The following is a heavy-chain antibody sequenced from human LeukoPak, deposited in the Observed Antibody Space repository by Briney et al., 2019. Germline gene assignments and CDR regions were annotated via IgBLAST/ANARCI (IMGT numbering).Heavy chain of an antibody. CDR2: INWNGGNT. Sequence: GGSLRLSCAASGFTFDDYGMTWVRQAPGKGLEWVSGINWNGGNTGYADSVRGRFTISRDNAKNSLYLQMNSLRAEDTALYYCARIIRPHQFDYWGQGTLVTVSS. V-gene: IGHV3-20*04. CDR1: GFTFDDYG. D-gene: IGHD2-2*01. J-gene: IGHJ4*02. CDR3: ARIIRPHQFDY.